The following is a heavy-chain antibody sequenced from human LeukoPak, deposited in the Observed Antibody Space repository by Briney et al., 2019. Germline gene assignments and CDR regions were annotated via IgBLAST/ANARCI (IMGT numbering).Heavy chain of an antibody. Sequence: SETLSLTCTVSGGSISSYYWSWIRQPAGKGLEWIGRIYTSGSTNYNPSLERRVTMSVDTSKNQFSLRLSSVTAADTAVYYCARYGSYYYYYMDVWGKGTTVTVSS. CDR3: ARYGSYYYYYMDV. D-gene: IGHD1-26*01. V-gene: IGHV4-4*07. CDR2: IYTSGST. CDR1: GGSISSYY. J-gene: IGHJ6*03.